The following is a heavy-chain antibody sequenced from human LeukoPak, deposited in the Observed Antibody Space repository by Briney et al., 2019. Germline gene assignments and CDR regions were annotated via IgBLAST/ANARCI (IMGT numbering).Heavy chain of an antibody. CDR3: VRGGWGFRFDY. CDR1: GFTFSSHA. J-gene: IGHJ4*02. D-gene: IGHD6-19*01. CDR2: ISGGGGST. Sequence: GSLRLSCVASGFTFSSHAMSWVRQAPGKGLEWVSGISGGGGSTHYADSVKGRFSISRDNSKNSLYLQINSLRADDTAVYYCVRGGWGFRFDYWGQGTPVTVSS. V-gene: IGHV3-23*01.